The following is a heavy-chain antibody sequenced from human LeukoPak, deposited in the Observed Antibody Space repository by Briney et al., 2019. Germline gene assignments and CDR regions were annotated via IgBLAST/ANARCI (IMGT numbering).Heavy chain of an antibody. CDR1: GFTFSSYA. J-gene: IGHJ4*02. Sequence: GGSLRLSCAASGFTFSSYAMSWVRQAPGKGLEWVSAISGSGGSTYYADSVKGRFTISRDNSKNTLYLQMNSLRAEDTVVYYCANGPVPAIDYWGQGTLVTVSS. V-gene: IGHV3-23*01. D-gene: IGHD2-2*01. CDR2: ISGSGGST. CDR3: ANGPVPAIDY.